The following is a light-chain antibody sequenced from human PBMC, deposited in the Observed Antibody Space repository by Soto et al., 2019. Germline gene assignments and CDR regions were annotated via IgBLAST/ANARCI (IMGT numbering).Light chain of an antibody. CDR3: ISYTSSSYTSSSTRV. J-gene: IGLJ3*02. CDR1: SSDVGGYNY. CDR2: EVS. V-gene: IGLV2-14*01. Sequence: QSALTQPASVSGSPGQSITISRTGTSSDVGGYNYVSWYQQHPGKAPKLMIYEVSHRPSGVSNRFSGSKSGNTASLTISGLQAEDEADYYCISYTSSSYTSSSTRVFGGGTKLTVL.